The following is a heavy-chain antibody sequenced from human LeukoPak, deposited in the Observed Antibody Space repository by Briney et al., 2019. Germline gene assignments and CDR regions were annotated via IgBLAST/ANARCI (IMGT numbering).Heavy chain of an antibody. V-gene: IGHV1-8*03. CDR1: GYTFTSYD. CDR3: ARDGSGSYVNWFDP. Sequence: AASVKVSCKASGYTFTSYDINWVRQATGQGLEWMGWMNPNSGNTGYAQKFQGRVTITRNTSISTAYMELSRLTSDDTAVYYCARDGSGSYVNWFDPWGQGTLVTVSS. J-gene: IGHJ5*02. CDR2: MNPNSGNT. D-gene: IGHD3-10*01.